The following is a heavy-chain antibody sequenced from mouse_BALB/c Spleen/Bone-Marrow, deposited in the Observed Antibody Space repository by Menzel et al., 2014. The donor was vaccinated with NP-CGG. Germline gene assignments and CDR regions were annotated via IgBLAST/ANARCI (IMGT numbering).Heavy chain of an antibody. V-gene: IGHV2-5*01. J-gene: IGHJ4*01. CDR1: GFSLTSYG. D-gene: IGHD2-1*01. CDR2: IWRGGST. CDR3: AKRGLIYYGNYYAMDY. Sequence: VQLQQSGPGLVQPSQSPSITCTVSGFSLTSYGIHWVRQSPGKGLEWLGVIWRGGSTDYNAAFMSRLSITKDNSKSQVFFKMNSLQADDTAIYYCAKRGLIYYGNYYAMDYWGQGTSVTVSS.